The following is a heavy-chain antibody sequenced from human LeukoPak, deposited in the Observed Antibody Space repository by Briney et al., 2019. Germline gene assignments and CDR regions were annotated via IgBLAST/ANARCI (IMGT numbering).Heavy chain of an antibody. CDR3: AREAYYYDSSGYYDGPRGGYYYYGMDV. Sequence: PGGSLSLSCAASGFTVSSNYMSWVRQAPGKGLEWVSVIYSGGSTYYADSVKGRFTISRDNSKNTLYLQMNSLRAEDTAVYYCAREAYYYDSSGYYDGPRGGYYYYGMDVWGQGTTVTVSS. J-gene: IGHJ6*02. CDR2: IYSGGST. CDR1: GFTVSSNY. D-gene: IGHD3-22*01. V-gene: IGHV3-53*01.